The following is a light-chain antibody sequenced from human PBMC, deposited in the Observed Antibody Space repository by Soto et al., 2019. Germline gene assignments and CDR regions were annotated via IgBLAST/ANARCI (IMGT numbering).Light chain of an antibody. CDR1: QSVTSD. J-gene: IGKJ5*01. V-gene: IGKV3-15*01. Sequence: IVMTQSPATLYVSQGERATLSCRASQSVTSDLAWYQQKPGQAPRLLIYEASTRATGISARFSGSGSGTEFTLTISSLQSEDFAVYYCHQYNNWPKTFGQGTRLEIK. CDR3: HQYNNWPKT. CDR2: EAS.